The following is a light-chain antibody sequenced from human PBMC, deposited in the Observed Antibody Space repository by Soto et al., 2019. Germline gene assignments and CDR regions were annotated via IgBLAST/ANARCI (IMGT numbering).Light chain of an antibody. CDR1: SSDVGKYD. V-gene: IGLV1-44*01. CDR3: AAWDDRLDVYV. J-gene: IGLJ1*01. Sequence: QSVLTQPPSASGSPGQSVTISCTGTSSDVGKYDYVSWFQQLPGTAPKLLIYSTSQRSSGVPGRFSGSKSGASASLSISGLQSEDEADYYCAAWDDRLDVYVFGTGTKGTVL. CDR2: STS.